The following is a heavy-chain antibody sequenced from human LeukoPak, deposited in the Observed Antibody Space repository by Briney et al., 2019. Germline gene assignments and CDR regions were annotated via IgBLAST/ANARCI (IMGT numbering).Heavy chain of an antibody. D-gene: IGHD6-13*01. CDR1: GYRIPTYW. CDR2: IYQEETNI. J-gene: IGHJ4*02. V-gene: IGHV5-51*01. CDR3: ARAPSRGYSSSFEY. Sequence: GESLQTSIKGSGYRIPTYWSAWVRQMPGKGLGGMGIIYQEETNINNSPSFQGQVTISADKSISTASPQWSSLKASDTATYYCARAPSRGYSSSFEYWGQGTLVTVSS.